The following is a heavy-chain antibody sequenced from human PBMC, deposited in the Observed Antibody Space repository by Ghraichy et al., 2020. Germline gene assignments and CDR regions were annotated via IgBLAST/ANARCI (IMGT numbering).Heavy chain of an antibody. J-gene: IGHJ4*02. V-gene: IGHV3-23*01. Sequence: GESLNISCAASGFTFSSYAMSWVRQAPGKGLEWVSSITGSAATTKYADSVKGHLTISRDNSKNTLYLQMNSLRGEDSAVYFCAKNPSGGWLSYFDYWGQGTRVTVSP. CDR2: ITGSAATT. D-gene: IGHD6-19*01. CDR3: AKNPSGGWLSYFDY. CDR1: GFTFSSYA.